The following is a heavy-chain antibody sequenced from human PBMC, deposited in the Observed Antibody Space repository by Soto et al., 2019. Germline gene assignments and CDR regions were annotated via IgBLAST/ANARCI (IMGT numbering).Heavy chain of an antibody. CDR3: GRDRSHYAGVGKIDP. V-gene: IGHV3-21*01. CDR1: GFNFSTYG. D-gene: IGHD3-10*01. Sequence: ESGGGLVKPGGSLSLSCAASGFNFSTYGMNWVRQAPGKGLEWVSSISSKGRYIYYTPSVKGRFTISRDNAKNSVYLQMNSLRAEDTAVYYCGRDRSHYAGVGKIDPWGQGTLVAVSS. CDR2: ISSKGRYI. J-gene: IGHJ5*02.